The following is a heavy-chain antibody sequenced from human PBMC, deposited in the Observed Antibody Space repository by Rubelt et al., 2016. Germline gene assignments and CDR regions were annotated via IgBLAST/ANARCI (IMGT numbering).Heavy chain of an antibody. Sequence: NYAQKFQGRVTITADKSTSTAYMELSSLRSEDTAVYYCARVGRIRGVIIDWFDPWGQGTLVTVSS. J-gene: IGHJ5*02. CDR3: ARVGRIRGVIIDWFDP. D-gene: IGHD3-10*01. V-gene: IGHV1-69*04.